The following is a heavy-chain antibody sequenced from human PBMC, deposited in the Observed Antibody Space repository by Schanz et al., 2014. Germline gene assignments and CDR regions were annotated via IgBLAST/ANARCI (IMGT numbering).Heavy chain of an antibody. CDR2: ITYNGGTI. CDR3: ARSRSGFYFDY. D-gene: IGHD1-26*01. V-gene: IGHV3-48*04. CDR1: GITFSSHS. J-gene: IGHJ4*02. Sequence: VHLLESGGGLVDPGGSLRLSCAASGITFSSHSFNWVRQAPGKGLEWISYITYNGGTIYYADSVKGRFTISRDNTKNSLYLQMNSLRAEDTAVYYCARSRSGFYFDYWGQGTLVTDSS.